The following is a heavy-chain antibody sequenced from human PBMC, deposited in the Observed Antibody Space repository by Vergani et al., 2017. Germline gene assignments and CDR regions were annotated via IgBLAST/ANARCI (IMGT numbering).Heavy chain of an antibody. D-gene: IGHD6-13*01. Sequence: VQLVESGGGLVQPGGSLRLSCTASGFTFSNYWMQWVRQAPGKGLMWVSRINSDGDSTSYADSVKGRFTISRDNAKNTLYLQMDSLRAEDTAVYYCARPLGQQLVARIAYWGQGTLVTVSS. CDR2: INSDGDST. J-gene: IGHJ4*02. V-gene: IGHV3-74*01. CDR3: ARPLGQQLVARIAY. CDR1: GFTFSNYW.